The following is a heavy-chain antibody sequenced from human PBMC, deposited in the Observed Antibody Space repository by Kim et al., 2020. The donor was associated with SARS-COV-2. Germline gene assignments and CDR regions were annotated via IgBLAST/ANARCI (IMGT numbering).Heavy chain of an antibody. CDR2: DT. D-gene: IGHD3-10*01. V-gene: IGHV3-13*01. Sequence: DTYSPGSVKGRFTISRENAKNSLYLQMNSLRAGDTAVYYCARERGGWFDPWGQGTLVTVSS. CDR3: ARERGGWFDP. J-gene: IGHJ5*02.